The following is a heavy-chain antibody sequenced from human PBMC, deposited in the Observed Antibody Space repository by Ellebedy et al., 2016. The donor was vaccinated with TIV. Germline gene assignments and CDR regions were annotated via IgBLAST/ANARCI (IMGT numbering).Heavy chain of an antibody. V-gene: IGHV3-23*01. CDR2: IISSGST. CDR1: GFTFSSYA. D-gene: IGHD3-3*01. Sequence: GESLKISCAASGFTFSSYAMSWVRQAPGKGLEWVSAIISSGSTNYADSVKGRFTISRDNSKNTLYLQMNSLRGEDTAVYYCARGGEWFREGLYNWFDPWGQGTLVTVSS. CDR3: ARGGEWFREGLYNWFDP. J-gene: IGHJ5*02.